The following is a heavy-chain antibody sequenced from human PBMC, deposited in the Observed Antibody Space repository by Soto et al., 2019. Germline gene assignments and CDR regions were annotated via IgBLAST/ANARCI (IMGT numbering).Heavy chain of an antibody. D-gene: IGHD4-17*01. J-gene: IGHJ1*01. CDR3: AGYGDSSAEYFQH. CDR2: IIPILGIA. V-gene: IGHV1-69*02. CDR1: GGTFSSYT. Sequence: ASVKVSCKASGGTFSSYTISWVRQAPGQGLEWMGRIIPILGIANYAQKFQGRVTITADKSTSTAYMELSSLRSEDTAVYYCAGYGDSSAEYFQHWGQGTLVTVSS.